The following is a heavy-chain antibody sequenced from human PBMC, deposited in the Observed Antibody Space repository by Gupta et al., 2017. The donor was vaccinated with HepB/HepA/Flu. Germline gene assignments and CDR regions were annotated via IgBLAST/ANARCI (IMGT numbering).Heavy chain of an antibody. CDR2: ISYDGSNK. D-gene: IGHD4-17*01. CDR3: AKARSTTVTARLDY. J-gene: IGHJ4*02. CDR1: GFTFSSYG. Sequence: QVQLVESGGGVVQPGRSLRLSCAASGFTFSSYGMHWVRQAPGKGLEWVAVISYDGSNKYYADSVKGRFTISRDNSKNTLYLQMNSLRAEDTAVYYCAKARSTTVTARLDYWGQGTLVTVSS. V-gene: IGHV3-30*18.